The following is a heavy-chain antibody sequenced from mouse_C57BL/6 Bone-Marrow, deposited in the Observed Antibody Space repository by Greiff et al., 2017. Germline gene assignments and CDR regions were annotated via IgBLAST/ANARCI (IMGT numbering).Heavy chain of an antibody. J-gene: IGHJ1*03. CDR1: GYTFTSYW. D-gene: IGHD2-3*01. CDR2: IHPNSGST. Sequence: QVQLQQPGAELVKPGASVKLSCKASGYTFTSYWMHWVKQRPGQGLEWIGMIHPNSGSTNYNEKFKSKATLTVDKSSSTAYMQLSSLTSEDSAVYDCARFGYSLYFDVWGTGTTVTVSS. V-gene: IGHV1-64*01. CDR3: ARFGYSLYFDV.